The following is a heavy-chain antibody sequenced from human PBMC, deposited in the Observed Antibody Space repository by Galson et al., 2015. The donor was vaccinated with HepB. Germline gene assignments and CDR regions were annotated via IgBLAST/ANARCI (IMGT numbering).Heavy chain of an antibody. Sequence: SVKVSCKVSGYTLTSYYMHWVRQAPGQGLEWMAIFDPSSDTTDYAQKFQGRVTVTSDTSTSTVYMELSSLRSEDTALYYCARAGEYSGSDSHYFDYWGQGTLVTVSS. CDR3: ARAGEYSGSDSHYFDY. J-gene: IGHJ4*02. D-gene: IGHD5-12*01. CDR2: FDPSSDTT. CDR1: GYTLTSYY. V-gene: IGHV1-46*03.